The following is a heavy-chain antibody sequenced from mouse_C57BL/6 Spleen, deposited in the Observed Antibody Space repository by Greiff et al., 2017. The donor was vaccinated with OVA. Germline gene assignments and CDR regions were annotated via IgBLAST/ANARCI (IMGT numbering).Heavy chain of an antibody. CDR3: ARLVITTVVATDYWYFDV. D-gene: IGHD1-1*01. J-gene: IGHJ1*03. CDR1: GYSFTDYN. Sequence: VQLQQSGPELVKPGASVKISCKASGYSFTDYNMNWVKQSNGKSLEWIGVINPNYGTTSYNQKFKGKATLTVDQSSSTAYMQLNSLTSEDSAVYYCARLVITTVVATDYWYFDVWGTGTTVTVSS. CDR2: INPNYGTT. V-gene: IGHV1-39*01.